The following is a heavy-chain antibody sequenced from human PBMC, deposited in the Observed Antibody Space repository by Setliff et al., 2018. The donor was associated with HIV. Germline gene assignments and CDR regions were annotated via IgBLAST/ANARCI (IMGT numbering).Heavy chain of an antibody. CDR3: ARDSDLDYSSSARWYFDL. CDR2: IYYSGST. Sequence: PSETLSLTCTVSGGSISSYYWSWIRQPPGKGLEWIGYIYYSGSTNYNPSLKSRVTISADTSKNQFSLKLNSVTAADTAVYYCARDSDLDYSSSARWYFDLWGRGTLVTVSS. V-gene: IGHV4-59*01. CDR1: GGSISSYY. J-gene: IGHJ2*01. D-gene: IGHD6-6*01.